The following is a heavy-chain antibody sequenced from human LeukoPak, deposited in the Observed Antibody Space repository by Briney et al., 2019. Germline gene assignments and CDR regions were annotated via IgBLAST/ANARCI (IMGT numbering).Heavy chain of an antibody. V-gene: IGHV3-48*02. CDR1: GFTFSSYS. CDR2: ISSSSSTI. D-gene: IGHD3-16*02. J-gene: IGHJ4*02. CDR3: ARDATYYDYVWGSYRQYYFDY. Sequence: GGSLRLSCAASGFTFSSYSMNWVRQAPGKGLEWVSYISSSSSTIYYADSVKGRFTISRDNAKNSLYLQMNSLRDEDTAVYYCARDATYYDYVWGSYRQYYFDYWGQGTLVTVFS.